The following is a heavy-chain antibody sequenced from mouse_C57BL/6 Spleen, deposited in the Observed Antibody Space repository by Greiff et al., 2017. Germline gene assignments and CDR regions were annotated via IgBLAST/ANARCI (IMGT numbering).Heavy chain of an antibody. V-gene: IGHV1-81*01. CDR3: ATTVVGFDY. Sequence: VQLQQSGAELARPGASVKLSCKASGYTFTSYGISWVKQRTGQGLEWIGEIYPRSGNTYYNEKFKGKATLTADKSSSTAYMELRSLTSEDSAVYFCATTVVGFDYWGQGTTRTVSS. J-gene: IGHJ2*01. CDR2: IYPRSGNT. D-gene: IGHD1-1*01. CDR1: GYTFTSYG.